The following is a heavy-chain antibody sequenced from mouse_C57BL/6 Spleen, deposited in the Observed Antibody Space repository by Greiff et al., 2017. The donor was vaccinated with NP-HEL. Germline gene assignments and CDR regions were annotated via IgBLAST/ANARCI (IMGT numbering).Heavy chain of an antibody. Sequence: EVKLEESGPGLVKPSQSLSLTCSVTGYSITSGYYWNWIRQFPGNKLEWMGYISYDGSNNYNPSLKNRISITRDTSKNQFFLKLNSVTTEDTATYYCARDHDYDPYAMDYWGQGTSVTVSS. CDR2: ISYDGSN. CDR3: ARDHDYDPYAMDY. CDR1: GYSITSGYY. D-gene: IGHD2-4*01. V-gene: IGHV3-6*01. J-gene: IGHJ4*01.